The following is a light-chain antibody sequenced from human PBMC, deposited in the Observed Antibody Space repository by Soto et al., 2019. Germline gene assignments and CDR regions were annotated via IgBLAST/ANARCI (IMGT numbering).Light chain of an antibody. CDR3: QQYDDWPPT. J-gene: IGKJ1*01. Sequence: EIVLTQSPATLSVSPGERATLSCRASQSVRSYLGWYHQKPGQTPRLLIYGASTRASGIPARFSGIGSGTEFALAISSLQSEDFGVFYCQQYDDWPPTFGQGTKVDIK. CDR1: QSVRSY. CDR2: GAS. V-gene: IGKV3-15*01.